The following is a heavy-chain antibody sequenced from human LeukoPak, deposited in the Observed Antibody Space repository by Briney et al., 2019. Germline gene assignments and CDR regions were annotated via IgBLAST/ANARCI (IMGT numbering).Heavy chain of an antibody. Sequence: GGSLRLSCAASGFTFSSYAMSWVRQAPGKGLEWVASIRADGHEKYYVDSVKGRLTVSTDNAKNSLYLQMNSLRAEDTAVYYCARGTTILVVGAWGQGTLVTVSS. D-gene: IGHD3-9*01. CDR2: IRADGHEK. J-gene: IGHJ5*02. CDR1: GFTFSSYA. V-gene: IGHV3-7*01. CDR3: ARGTTILVVGA.